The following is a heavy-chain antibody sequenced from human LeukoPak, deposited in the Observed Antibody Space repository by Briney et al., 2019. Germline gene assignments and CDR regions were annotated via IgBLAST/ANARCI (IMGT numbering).Heavy chain of an antibody. J-gene: IGHJ6*03. CDR2: IYYSGST. CDR1: GGSISSYY. D-gene: IGHD6-13*01. V-gene: IGHV4-59*01. CDR3: ARFVDSSPNYYYSYYMDV. Sequence: KPSETLSLTCTVSGGSISSYYWSWIRQPPGKGLEWIGYIYYSGSTNYNPSLKSRVTISVDTSKNQFSLKLSSVTAADTAVYYCARFVDSSPNYYYSYYMDVWGKGTTVTVSS.